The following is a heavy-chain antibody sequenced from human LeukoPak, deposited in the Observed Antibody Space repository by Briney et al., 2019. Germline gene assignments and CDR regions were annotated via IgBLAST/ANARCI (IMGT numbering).Heavy chain of an antibody. CDR3: ARDRAVAAINWFDP. CDR2: INPNSGGT. Sequence: ASVKVSCKASGYTFTGYHMHWVRQAPGQGLEWMGWINPNSGGTNYAQRFQGRVTMTRDTSISTAYMEMSRLGSDDTAVYYCARDRAVAAINWFDPWGQGTLVTVSS. V-gene: IGHV1-2*02. J-gene: IGHJ5*02. D-gene: IGHD2-21*02. CDR1: GYTFTGYH.